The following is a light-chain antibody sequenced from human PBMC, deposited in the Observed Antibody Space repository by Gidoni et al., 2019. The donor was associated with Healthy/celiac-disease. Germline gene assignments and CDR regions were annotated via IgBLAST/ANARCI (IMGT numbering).Light chain of an antibody. CDR3: NSRDSSGNHVV. CDR2: GKN. V-gene: IGLV3-19*01. J-gene: IGLJ2*01. Sequence: SSERPQAPAVSVALGQTVRIPCQGDSLRSYYASWYQQKPGKAPVLVIYGKNNRPSGIPDRFSGSSSGNTASLTITGAQAEDEADYYCNSRDSSGNHVVFGGGTKLTVL. CDR1: SLRSYY.